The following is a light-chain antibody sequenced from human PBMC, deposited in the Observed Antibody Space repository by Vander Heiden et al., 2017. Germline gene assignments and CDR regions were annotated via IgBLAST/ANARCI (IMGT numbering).Light chain of an antibody. Sequence: EIVLTQSPGTLSFSPGERATLSCRASPSLTSAYLAWYQQKPGQAPRLLIYGASSRATGIPDRFSGSGSGTDFTLTISRLEPEDFAVYYCQQYGSSPLTFGPGTKVNIK. CDR2: GAS. J-gene: IGKJ3*01. CDR3: QQYGSSPLT. V-gene: IGKV3-20*01. CDR1: PSLTSAY.